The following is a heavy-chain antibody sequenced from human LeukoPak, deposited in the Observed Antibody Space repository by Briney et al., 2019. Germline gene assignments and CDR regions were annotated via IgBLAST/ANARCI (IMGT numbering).Heavy chain of an antibody. Sequence: SVKVSCKASGGTFSSYAISWVRPAPGQGLEWMGGIIPIFGTANYAQKFQGRVTITTDESTSTAYMELSSLRSEDTAVYYCARASPYFYCSGGSCYFHPWGQGTLVTVSS. V-gene: IGHV1-69*05. CDR1: GGTFSSYA. CDR3: ARASPYFYCSGGSCYFHP. J-gene: IGHJ5*02. CDR2: IIPIFGTA. D-gene: IGHD2-15*01.